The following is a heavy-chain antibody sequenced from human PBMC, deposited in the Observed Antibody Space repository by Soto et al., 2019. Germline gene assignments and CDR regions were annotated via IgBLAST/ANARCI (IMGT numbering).Heavy chain of an antibody. J-gene: IGHJ4*02. Sequence: GGSLRLSCAASGFTFSSYAMSWVRQAPGKGLEWVSAISGSGGSTYYADSVKGRFTISRDNSKNTLYLQMNSLRAEDTAVYYCAKNPRDPFVTTVTYFDYWGQGTLVTVSS. CDR1: GFTFSSYA. D-gene: IGHD4-4*01. V-gene: IGHV3-23*01. CDR3: AKNPRDPFVTTVTYFDY. CDR2: ISGSGGST.